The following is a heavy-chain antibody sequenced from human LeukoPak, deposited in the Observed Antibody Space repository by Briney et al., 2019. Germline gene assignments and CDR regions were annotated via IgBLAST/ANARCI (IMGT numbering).Heavy chain of an antibody. D-gene: IGHD5-12*01. V-gene: IGHV1-2*06. CDR1: GYTFTGYY. CDR2: INPNSVGT. J-gene: IGHJ3*02. Sequence: GASVKVSCKASGYTFTGYYMHWVRQAPGQGLEWMGLINPNSVGTNYAQKFQGRVTMTRDTSISTAYMELSSLTSDDTAVYYCARTVDTVATADAFDIWGQGTMVTVSS. CDR3: ARTVDTVATADAFDI.